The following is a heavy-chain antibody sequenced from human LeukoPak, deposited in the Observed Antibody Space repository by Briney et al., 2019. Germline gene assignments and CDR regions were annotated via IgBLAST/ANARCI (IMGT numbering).Heavy chain of an antibody. D-gene: IGHD5-12*01. Sequence: ASVKVSCKASGYTFTSYGISWVRQAPGQGLEWMGWISAYNGNTNYAQKLQGRVTMTTDTSTSTAYMELRSLRSDDTAVYYCARDLFGTSRGYSGYDLSYWGQGTLVTVSS. J-gene: IGHJ4*02. V-gene: IGHV1-18*01. CDR1: GYTFTSYG. CDR3: ARDLFGTSRGYSGYDLSY. CDR2: ISAYNGNT.